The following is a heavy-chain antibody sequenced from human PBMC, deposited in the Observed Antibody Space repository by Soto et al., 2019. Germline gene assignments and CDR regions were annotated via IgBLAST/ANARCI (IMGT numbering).Heavy chain of an antibody. CDR3: ARPGAPTDTVVYDF. V-gene: IGHV5-51*01. J-gene: IGHJ4*02. D-gene: IGHD5-18*01. CDR1: GYSFAHYW. Sequence: GGSLKISCKAPGYSFAHYWIGWVCQKPGKGLEWVEGIYPGDSETTYSPSFEGQVIISDDRSRGTAFLEWSSMKAADTAMYYCARPGAPTDTVVYDFWGQGTQVTVSS. CDR2: IYPGDSET.